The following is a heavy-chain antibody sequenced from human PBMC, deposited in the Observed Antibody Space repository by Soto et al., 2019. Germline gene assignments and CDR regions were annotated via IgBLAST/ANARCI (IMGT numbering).Heavy chain of an antibody. Sequence: QVQLVQSGAEVKRPGSSVKVSCKASGGTTISHAISWVRQAPGQGLEWMGGIIPILGSANYAQKFQDRLTIIADASTSTTYMELSSLRSDDAAVYYCASRERVDAFDVWGQGTLVTVSS. J-gene: IGHJ3*01. V-gene: IGHV1-69*01. CDR1: GGTTISHA. CDR2: IIPILGSA. CDR3: ASRERVDAFDV.